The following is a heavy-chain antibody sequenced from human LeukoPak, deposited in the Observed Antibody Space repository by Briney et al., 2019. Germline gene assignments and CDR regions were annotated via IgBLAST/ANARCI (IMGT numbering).Heavy chain of an antibody. J-gene: IGHJ3*02. CDR1: GGSISSYY. D-gene: IGHD1-26*01. V-gene: IGHV4-59*08. CDR3: AGRTLVGARNAFDI. CDR2: MYYSGNT. Sequence: SETLSLTCNVSGGSISSYYWSWIRQPPGKGLEWIGYMYYSGNTNYNPSLKSRVTTSVDSSKNQFSLKLSSVTAADTAVYYCAGRTLVGARNAFDIWGQGTLVTVSS.